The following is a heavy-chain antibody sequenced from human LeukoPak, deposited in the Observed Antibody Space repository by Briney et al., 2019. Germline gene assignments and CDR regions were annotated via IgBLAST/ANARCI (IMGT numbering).Heavy chain of an antibody. CDR2: IYYSGST. Sequence: PSETLSLTCTVSGGSISSYYWSWIRQPPGKGQEWIGYIYYSGSTNYNPSLKSRVTISVDTSKNQFSLKLSSVTAADTAVYYCARHYSSSWYYFQHWGQGTLVTVSS. V-gene: IGHV4-59*08. CDR1: GGSISSYY. D-gene: IGHD6-13*01. J-gene: IGHJ1*01. CDR3: ARHYSSSWYYFQH.